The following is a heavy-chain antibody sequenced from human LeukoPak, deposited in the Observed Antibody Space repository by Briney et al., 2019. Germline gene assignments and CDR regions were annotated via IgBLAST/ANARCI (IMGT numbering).Heavy chain of an antibody. J-gene: IGHJ4*02. D-gene: IGHD3-22*01. V-gene: IGHV3-7*01. Sequence: GGSLRLSCASSGFNFGAYWMSWVRQAPGKGLEWVATIKQDESEKYYVDSVKGRFTISRDNAKNSLYLQMNSLRAEDTAVYYCARNSMIGFDYWGQGTLVTVSS. CDR2: IKQDESEK. CDR1: GFNFGAYW. CDR3: ARNSMIGFDY.